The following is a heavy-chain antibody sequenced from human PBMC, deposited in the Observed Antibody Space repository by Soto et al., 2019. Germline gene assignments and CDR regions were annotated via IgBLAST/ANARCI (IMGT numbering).Heavy chain of an antibody. Sequence: GGSLRLSCAASGFTFSSYSMNWVRQAPGKGLEWVSYISSSSSTIYYADSVKGRFTISRDNAENSLYLQMNSLRDEDTAVYYCARDIPGANYYDSSGYYNVGAFDIWGQGTMVTVSS. CDR3: ARDIPGANYYDSSGYYNVGAFDI. J-gene: IGHJ3*02. D-gene: IGHD3-22*01. V-gene: IGHV3-48*02. CDR1: GFTFSSYS. CDR2: ISSSSSTI.